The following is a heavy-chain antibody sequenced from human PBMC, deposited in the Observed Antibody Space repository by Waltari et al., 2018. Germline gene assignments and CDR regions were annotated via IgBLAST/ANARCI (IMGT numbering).Heavy chain of an antibody. CDR1: GYTFTSYG. D-gene: IGHD2-15*01. Sequence: QVQLVQSGAEVKKPGASVKVSCKASGYTFTSYGISWVRQAPGQGLEWRGWISAYNGNTNYAQKLQGRVTMTTDTSTSTAYMELRSLRSDDTAVYYCARENIVVVVAATYYYGMDVWGQGTTVTVSS. J-gene: IGHJ6*02. V-gene: IGHV1-18*01. CDR2: ISAYNGNT. CDR3: ARENIVVVVAATYYYGMDV.